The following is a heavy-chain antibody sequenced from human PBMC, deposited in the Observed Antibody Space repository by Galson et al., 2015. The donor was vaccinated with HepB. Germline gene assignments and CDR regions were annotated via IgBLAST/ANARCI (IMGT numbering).Heavy chain of an antibody. Sequence: SVKVSCKASGYTFTSYYMHWVRQAPGQGLEWMGIINPSGGSTSYAQKFQGRVTMTRDTSTSTVYMELSSLRSEDTAVYYCAREYRGAGIAAAGGDFYYYYYGMDVWGQGTTVTVSS. CDR2: INPSGGST. CDR3: AREYRGAGIAAAGGDFYYYYYGMDV. D-gene: IGHD6-13*01. J-gene: IGHJ6*02. V-gene: IGHV1-46*01. CDR1: GYTFTSYY.